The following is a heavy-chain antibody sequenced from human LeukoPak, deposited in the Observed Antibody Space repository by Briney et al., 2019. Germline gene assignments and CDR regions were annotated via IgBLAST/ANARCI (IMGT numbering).Heavy chain of an antibody. CDR1: GFTFSSYA. CDR2: ISGSGGST. D-gene: IGHD2-2*01. Sequence: GGSLRLSCAASGFTFSSYAMHWVRQAPGKGLEWVSAISGSGGSTYYADSVKGRFTISRDNSKNTLYLQMNSLRAEDTAVYYCAKDGGSTSCSDAFDIWGQGTMVTVSS. J-gene: IGHJ3*02. CDR3: AKDGGSTSCSDAFDI. V-gene: IGHV3-23*01.